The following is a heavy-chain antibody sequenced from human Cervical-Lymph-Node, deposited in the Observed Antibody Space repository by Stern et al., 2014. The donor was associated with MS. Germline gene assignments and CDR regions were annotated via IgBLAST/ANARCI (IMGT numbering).Heavy chain of an antibody. J-gene: IGHJ4*02. CDR1: GFSLNTSGMC. CDR2: ILWDDEK. V-gene: IGHV2-70*01. D-gene: IGHD2-8*01. Sequence: QLTLKESGPALVKPTQTLTLTCTFSGFSLNTSGMCVSWIRQPPGKALEWLALILWDDEKYSSTSLKTRLTISKDPSKTQLVFTMPNMDPVDPATFSLPRSPLLNGDIHGFDSWGQGTRVTVSS. CDR3: PRSPLLNGDIHGFDS.